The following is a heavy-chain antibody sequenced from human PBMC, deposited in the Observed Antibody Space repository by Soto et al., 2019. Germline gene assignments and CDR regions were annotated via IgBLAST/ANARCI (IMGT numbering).Heavy chain of an antibody. Sequence: GGSLRLSCAASGFTFSSYAMHWVRQAPGKGLEWVAVISYDGSNKYYADSVKGRFTISRDNSKNTLYLQMNSLRAEDTAVYYCARSILWFGELLVVYYYGMDVWGQGTTVTVSS. CDR1: GFTFSSYA. CDR3: ARSILWFGELLVVYYYGMDV. D-gene: IGHD3-10*01. CDR2: ISYDGSNK. J-gene: IGHJ6*02. V-gene: IGHV3-30-3*01.